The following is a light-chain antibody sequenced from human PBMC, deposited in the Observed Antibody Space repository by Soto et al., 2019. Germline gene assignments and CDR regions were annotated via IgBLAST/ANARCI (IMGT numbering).Light chain of an antibody. CDR1: ESVSSN. Sequence: ETVMTQSPATLSVSPGERATLSCRASESVSSNLAWYQQQPGQAPRLLSYGASTRATGIPARFSGSGSGTEFTLTISSLQSEDFAVYYCQQYNNWPPFTFGPGTKVDIK. J-gene: IGKJ3*01. V-gene: IGKV3-15*01. CDR3: QQYNNWPPFT. CDR2: GAS.